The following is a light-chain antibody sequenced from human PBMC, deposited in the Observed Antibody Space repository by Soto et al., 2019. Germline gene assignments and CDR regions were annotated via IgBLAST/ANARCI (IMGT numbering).Light chain of an antibody. Sequence: EIVLTQSPGTLSLSAGEGGSVSCRASQSVIGNYVAWYQQKPGQAPRLLFYGASTRAAGSPDRFSGSGSGTDFTLTISRLEPEDFAVYYCQQHGISHITFGQGTRLEI. V-gene: IGKV3-20*01. CDR1: QSVIGNY. J-gene: IGKJ5*01. CDR2: GAS. CDR3: QQHGISHIT.